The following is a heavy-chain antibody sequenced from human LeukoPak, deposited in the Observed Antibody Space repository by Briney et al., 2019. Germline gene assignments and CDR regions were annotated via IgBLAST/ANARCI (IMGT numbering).Heavy chain of an antibody. CDR1: GGTFSSYA. CDR3: ARLGAYSGSYQTYNWFDP. D-gene: IGHD1-26*01. J-gene: IGHJ5*02. Sequence: SVKVSCKASGGTFSSYAISWVRQAPGQGLEWMGRIIPIFGIANYAQKFQGRVTITADKSTSTAYMELSSLRSEDTAVYYCARLGAYSGSYQTYNWFDPWGQGTLATVSS. V-gene: IGHV1-69*04. CDR2: IIPIFGIA.